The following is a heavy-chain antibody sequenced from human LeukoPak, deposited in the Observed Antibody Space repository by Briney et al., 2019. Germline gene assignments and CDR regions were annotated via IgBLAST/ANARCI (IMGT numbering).Heavy chain of an antibody. CDR2: FSGSGGRK. CDR3: AKVTSSWNYCDY. D-gene: IGHD6-13*01. J-gene: IGHJ4*02. V-gene: IGHV3-23*01. CDR1: RFTFSTYA. Sequence: PGGSLRLSCAASRFTFSTYAMSWVRQAPGKGLEWVSTFSGSGGRKYYADSVKGRFTISRDNSKNTLYLQMNSLRAEDPAVYYCAKVTSSWNYCDYWGQGAPVTVSS.